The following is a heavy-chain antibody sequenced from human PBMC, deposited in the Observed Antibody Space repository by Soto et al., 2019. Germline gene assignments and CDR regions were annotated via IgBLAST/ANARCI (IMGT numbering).Heavy chain of an antibody. V-gene: IGHV1-18*01. CDR1: GYTFTSYG. D-gene: IGHD5-18*01. Sequence: GPPVKVSCKASGYTFTSYGISWVRQAPGQGLEWMGWISAYNGNTNYAQKLQGRVTMTTDTSTSTVYMELRNLRSDDTAVYYCARCIQEDYYYGMDVWGQGTTVTVAS. J-gene: IGHJ6*02. CDR2: ISAYNGNT. CDR3: ARCIQEDYYYGMDV.